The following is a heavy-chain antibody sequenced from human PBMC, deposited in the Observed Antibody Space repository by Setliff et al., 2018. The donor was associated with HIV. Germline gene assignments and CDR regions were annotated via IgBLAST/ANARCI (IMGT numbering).Heavy chain of an antibody. Sequence: SETLSLTCTVSGGSINSTSYYWGWIRQPPGNGLKWIGSIYHTGSTYYKPSLKSRVTISVDTSKNQFSLKLSSVTAADTAVYYCARRPAGAVAGGYGMDVWGQGTTVTVSS. CDR2: IYHTGST. D-gene: IGHD6-19*01. CDR3: ARRPAGAVAGGYGMDV. V-gene: IGHV4-39*01. J-gene: IGHJ6*02. CDR1: GGSINSTSYY.